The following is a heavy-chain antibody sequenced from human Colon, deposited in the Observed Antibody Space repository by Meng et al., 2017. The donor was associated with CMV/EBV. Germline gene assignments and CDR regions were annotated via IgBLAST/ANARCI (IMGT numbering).Heavy chain of an antibody. CDR1: GFTFSSYW. J-gene: IGHJ5*02. CDR2: IRYDGSNT. CDR3: AKDGRYYDSSGYGP. Sequence: GESLKISCAASGFTFSSYWMHWVRQAPGKGLEWVAFIRYDGSNTNYADSVKGRFTISRDNSKNTLYLQMNSLRAEDTAVYYCAKDGRYYDSSGYGPWGQGTLVTVSS. D-gene: IGHD3-22*01. V-gene: IGHV3-30*02.